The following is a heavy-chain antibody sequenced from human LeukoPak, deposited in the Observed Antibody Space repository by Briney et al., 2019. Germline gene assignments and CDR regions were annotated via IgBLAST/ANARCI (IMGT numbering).Heavy chain of an antibody. CDR3: ARAPYDSSGYLYG. CDR1: GFTFSSYW. Sequence: QAGGSLRLSCAASGFTFSSYWMGRVRQAPGMGLEWLANIKEDGREIHYVDSVKGRFTISRDNAKNSLFLQMNSLRAEDTAVYYCARAPYDSSGYLYGWGQGTLVTVSS. CDR2: IKEDGREI. V-gene: IGHV3-7*01. D-gene: IGHD3-22*01. J-gene: IGHJ4*02.